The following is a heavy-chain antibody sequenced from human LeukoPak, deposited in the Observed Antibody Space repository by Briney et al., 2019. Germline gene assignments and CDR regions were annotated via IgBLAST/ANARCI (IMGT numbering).Heavy chain of an antibody. D-gene: IGHD3-3*01. J-gene: IGHJ4*02. CDR2: IWYDGSSK. V-gene: IGHV3-33*01. CDR3: ARDRVIFGVVNTYYFDY. Sequence: GRSLRLSCAASGFTFSSYGMHWVRQAPGKGLEWVAVIWYDGSSKYYADSVKGRFTISRDNSKNTLYLQMNSLRAEDTAVYYCARDRVIFGVVNTYYFDYWGQGTLVTVSS. CDR1: GFTFSSYG.